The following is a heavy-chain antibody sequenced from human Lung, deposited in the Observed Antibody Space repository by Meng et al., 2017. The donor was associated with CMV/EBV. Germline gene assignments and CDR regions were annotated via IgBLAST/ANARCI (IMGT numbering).Heavy chain of an antibody. CDR3: ARVRYSKGMGYYYGMDV. Sequence: GESLKISCAASGFTFSSYWMSWVRQAPGKGLEWVANIKLDGSEKYYVDSVKGRFTISRDNAKNSLYLQMNSLRAEDTAVYYCARVRYSKGMGYYYGMDVWGQGTTVTVSS. D-gene: IGHD3-16*02. J-gene: IGHJ6*02. CDR1: GFTFSSYW. CDR2: IKLDGSEK. V-gene: IGHV3-7*01.